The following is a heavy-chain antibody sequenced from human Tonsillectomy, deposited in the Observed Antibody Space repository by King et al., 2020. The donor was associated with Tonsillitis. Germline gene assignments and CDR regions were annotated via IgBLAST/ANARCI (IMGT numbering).Heavy chain of an antibody. V-gene: IGHV3-23*04. CDR3: AKDIRYSGSAGFDY. CDR2: VSGSGGST. J-gene: IGHJ4*02. D-gene: IGHD1-26*01. CDR1: GFTFSNYA. Sequence: VQLVESGGGLVQPGGSLRLSCAASGFTFSNYAMSWVRQAPGKGLEWVSGVSGSGGSTYYADSVKGRFTISRDNSKDTLYLQIDSLRAEDTAVYYCAKDIRYSGSAGFDYWGQGTLVTVSS.